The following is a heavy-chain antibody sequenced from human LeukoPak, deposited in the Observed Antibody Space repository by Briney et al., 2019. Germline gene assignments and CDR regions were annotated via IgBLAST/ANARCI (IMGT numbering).Heavy chain of an antibody. J-gene: IGHJ4*02. CDR1: GFTFSSYA. CDR3: ASSVVAAADY. V-gene: IGHV3-30*04. CDR2: ISYDGSNK. Sequence: GGSLRLSCAASGFTFSSYAMHWVRQAPGKGLEWVAVISYDGSNKYYADSVKGRFTISRDNSKNTLYLQMNSLRAEDTAVYYCASSVVAAADYWGQGTLVTVSS. D-gene: IGHD6-13*01.